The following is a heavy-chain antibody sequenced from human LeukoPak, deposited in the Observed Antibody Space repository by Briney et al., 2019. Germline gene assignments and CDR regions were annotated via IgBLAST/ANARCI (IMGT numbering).Heavy chain of an antibody. D-gene: IGHD2-15*01. V-gene: IGHV3-23*01. J-gene: IGHJ4*02. CDR3: AKDLLRWAFDY. CDR2: INGGNSDT. CDR1: GFTMSNSA. Sequence: GGSLRLSCAASGFTMSNSAMSWVRQAPGKGLEWVSAINGGNSDTNYAESVKGRFTISRDNSRNTLYLQMNSLRAEDTAVYYCAKDLLRWAFDYWGQGTLVTVSS.